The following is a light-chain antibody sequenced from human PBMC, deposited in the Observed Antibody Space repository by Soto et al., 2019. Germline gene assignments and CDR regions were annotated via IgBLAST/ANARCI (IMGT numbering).Light chain of an antibody. Sequence: HSALTQPPSASGSPGQSVTISCTGTSSDVGGYKNVSWYQQHPGKAPKLMIFEVNKRPSGVPDRFSGSKSGNTASLTVSGLQAEDEADYYCSSYAGINNLGVFGTGTKVTVL. J-gene: IGLJ1*01. V-gene: IGLV2-8*01. CDR3: SSYAGINNLGV. CDR2: EVN. CDR1: SSDVGGYKN.